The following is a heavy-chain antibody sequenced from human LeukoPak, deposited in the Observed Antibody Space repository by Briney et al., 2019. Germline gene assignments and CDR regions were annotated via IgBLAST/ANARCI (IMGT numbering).Heavy chain of an antibody. CDR3: AKGMTYYYDSSGYPPHYYYYYMDV. D-gene: IGHD3-22*01. V-gene: IGHV3-23*01. Sequence: GGSLRLSCAASGFTFSSYGMSWVRQAPGKGLEWVSAISGSGGSTYYADSVKGRFTISRDNSKNTLYLQMNSLRAEDTAVYYCAKGMTYYYDSSGYPPHYYYYYMDVWGKGTTVTISS. J-gene: IGHJ6*03. CDR2: ISGSGGST. CDR1: GFTFSSYG.